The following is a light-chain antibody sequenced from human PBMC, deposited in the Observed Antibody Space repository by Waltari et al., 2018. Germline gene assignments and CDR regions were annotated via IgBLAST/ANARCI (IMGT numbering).Light chain of an antibody. V-gene: IGKV2-28*01. CDR1: QSLLHSNGYNY. CDR2: LAS. CDR3: MQALQTPDT. J-gene: IGKJ5*01. Sequence: IVMTQYTRSLPVTAGEPASISCTSRQSLLHSNGYNYLDWYLQKPGQSPQLLIYLASKRASGVPDRFSGSGSGTDFTLKISRVEAEDVGVYYCMQALQTPDTFGQGTRLEIK.